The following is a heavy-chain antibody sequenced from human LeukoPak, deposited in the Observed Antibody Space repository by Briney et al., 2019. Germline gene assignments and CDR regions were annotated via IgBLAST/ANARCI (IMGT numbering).Heavy chain of an antibody. V-gene: IGHV3-66*01. D-gene: IGHD1-1*01. Sequence: GGSLRLSCAASGFTFSSYAMSWVRQAPGKGLEWVSVIYSGGSTYYADSVKGRFTISRDNSKNTLYLQMNSLRAEDTAVYYCARDPRGLTTYGMDVWGQGTTVTVSS. CDR3: ARDPRGLTTYGMDV. CDR2: IYSGGST. CDR1: GFTFSSYA. J-gene: IGHJ6*02.